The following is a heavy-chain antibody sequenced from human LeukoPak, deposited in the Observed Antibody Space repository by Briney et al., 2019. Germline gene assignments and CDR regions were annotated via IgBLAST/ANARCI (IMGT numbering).Heavy chain of an antibody. Sequence: GGSLRLSCAASGFTFSSYAMHWVRQAPGKGLEWVAVISYDGSNKYYADSVKGRFTISRDNSKNTLYLQMNSLRAEDTAVYYCARDRYCGGDCYSYYFDYWGQGTLVTVSS. CDR1: GFTFSSYA. J-gene: IGHJ4*02. V-gene: IGHV3-30-3*01. CDR3: ARDRYCGGDCYSYYFDY. D-gene: IGHD2-21*02. CDR2: ISYDGSNK.